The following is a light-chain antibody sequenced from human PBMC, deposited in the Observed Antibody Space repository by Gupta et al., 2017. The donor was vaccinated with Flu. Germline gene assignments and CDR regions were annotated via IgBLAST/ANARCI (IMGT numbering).Light chain of an antibody. CDR2: GAS. J-gene: IGKJ1*01. Sequence: MCQRATVNCKASQSGVYGCDNRNYIAWYQHKPGQPPKLLTYGASTRKSGVPDRCSGSGSGTDFTLSIGSLQAEDVAVYYCQKYYSAPWTFGQGTKVEIK. CDR3: QKYYSAPWT. V-gene: IGKV4-1*01. CDR1: QSGVYGCDNRNY.